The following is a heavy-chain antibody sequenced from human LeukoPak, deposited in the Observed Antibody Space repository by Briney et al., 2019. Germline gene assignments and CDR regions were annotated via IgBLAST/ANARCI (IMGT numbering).Heavy chain of an antibody. CDR3: ALIDTAQNHAGYCSGGSCYSGAFDI. Sequence: ASVKVSCKASGYTFTGYYMHWVRQAPGQGLEWMGWINPNSGGTNYAQKFQGWVTMTRDTSISTAYMELSRLRSDDTAVYYCALIDTAQNHAGYCSGGSCYSGAFDIWGQGTMVTVSS. CDR1: GYTFTGYY. D-gene: IGHD2-15*01. J-gene: IGHJ3*02. V-gene: IGHV1-2*04. CDR2: INPNSGGT.